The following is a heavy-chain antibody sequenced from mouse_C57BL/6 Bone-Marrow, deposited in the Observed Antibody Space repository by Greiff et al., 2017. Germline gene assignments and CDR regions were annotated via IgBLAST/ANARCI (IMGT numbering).Heavy chain of an antibody. J-gene: IGHJ4*01. CDR1: GFNIKDDY. CDR2: IDPENGDT. Sequence: VQLQQSGAELVRPGASVKLSCTASGFNIKDDYMHWVKQRPEQGLEWIGWIDPENGDTEYASKFQGKATITADKSSSTAYMQLSSLTSEDSAVYYGARCGYYKGYAMDYWGQGTSVTVSS. D-gene: IGHD2-3*01. CDR3: ARCGYYKGYAMDY. V-gene: IGHV14-4*01.